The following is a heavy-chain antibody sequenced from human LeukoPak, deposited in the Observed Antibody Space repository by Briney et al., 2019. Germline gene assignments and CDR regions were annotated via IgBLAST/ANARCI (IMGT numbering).Heavy chain of an antibody. CDR2: IYYSGST. V-gene: IGHV4-59*01. Sequence: PSETLSLTCTVSGGSISNYYWSWIRQPPGKGLEWIGYIYYSGSTNYNPSLKSRVTISVDTSKNQFSLKLSSVTAADTAVYYCARSGLGYCSSTSCPSHFDYWGQGTLVTVSS. CDR1: GGSISNYY. D-gene: IGHD2-2*01. CDR3: ARSGLGYCSSTSCPSHFDY. J-gene: IGHJ4*02.